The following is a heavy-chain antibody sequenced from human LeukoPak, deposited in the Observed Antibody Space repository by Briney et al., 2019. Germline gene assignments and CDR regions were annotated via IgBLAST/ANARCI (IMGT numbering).Heavy chain of an antibody. CDR1: GGSISSYY. V-gene: IGHV4-4*07. D-gene: IGHD6-13*01. J-gene: IGHJ6*03. Sequence: SETLSLTCTVSGGSISSYYWSWIRQPAGKGLEWIGRIYTSGSTYYNPSLKSRVTISVDTSKNQFSLKLSSVTAADTAVYYCASNSGYRENYYYYYYMDVWGKGTTVTVSS. CDR3: ASNSGYRENYYYYYYMDV. CDR2: IYTSGST.